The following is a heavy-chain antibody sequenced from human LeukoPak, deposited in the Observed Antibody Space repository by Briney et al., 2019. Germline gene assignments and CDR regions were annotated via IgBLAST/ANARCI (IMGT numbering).Heavy chain of an antibody. Sequence: RPGGSLRLSCPASDFTFVDYAMSWVRQAQGEGLDWVPDINWNGDSIGYVDSVKVRITITRDNAKNSLYLQMNSLRAEDTAVYYCTREGRDDFWGQGTLVTVSS. CDR2: INWNGDSI. CDR1: DFTFVDYA. J-gene: IGHJ4*02. CDR3: TREGRDDF. D-gene: IGHD3-10*01. V-gene: IGHV3-20*04.